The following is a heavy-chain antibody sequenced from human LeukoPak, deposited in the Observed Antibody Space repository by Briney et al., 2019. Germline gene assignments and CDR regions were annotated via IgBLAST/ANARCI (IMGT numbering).Heavy chain of an antibody. D-gene: IGHD3-22*01. V-gene: IGHV1-18*01. J-gene: IGHJ5*02. CDR3: ARDPRLDYYDSRMNWFDP. CDR1: GYTFTSYG. CDR2: ISAYNGST. Sequence: ASVKVSCKASGYTFTSYGISWVRQAPGQGLEWMGWISAYNGSTNYAQKLQGRVTMTTDTSTSTAYMELRSLRSDDTAVYYCARDPRLDYYDSRMNWFDPWGQGTLVTVSS.